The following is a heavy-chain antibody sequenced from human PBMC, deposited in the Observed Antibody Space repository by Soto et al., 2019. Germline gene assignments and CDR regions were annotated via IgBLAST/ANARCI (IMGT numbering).Heavy chain of an antibody. CDR3: AGLRYSSGWRSYWYFDL. CDR2: IYYSGST. CDR1: GGSISSYY. J-gene: IGHJ2*01. V-gene: IGHV4-59*01. Sequence: QVQLQESGPGLVKPSETLSLTYTVSGGSISSYYWSWIRQPPGKGLEWIGYIYYSGSTNYNPSLKSRVTISVDTSKNQFSLKLSSVTAADTAVYYCAGLRYSSGWRSYWYFDLWGRGTLVTVSS. D-gene: IGHD6-19*01.